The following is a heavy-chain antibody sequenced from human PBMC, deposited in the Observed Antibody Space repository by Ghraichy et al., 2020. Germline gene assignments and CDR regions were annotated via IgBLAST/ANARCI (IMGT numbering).Heavy chain of an antibody. CDR1: GGTFSNDA. D-gene: IGHD1/OR15-1a*01. J-gene: IGHJ4*02. CDR3: VRVNAFGTRDRAFFDN. CDR2: IIPIFGRA. Sequence: SVKVSCKASGGTFSNDAISWVRQAPGQGLEWVGGIIPIFGRANYAQKFQGRVTITADESTSTAYMELRSLRSEDTAVYYCVRVNAFGTRDRAFFDNWGQGTLVTVSS. V-gene: IGHV1-69*13.